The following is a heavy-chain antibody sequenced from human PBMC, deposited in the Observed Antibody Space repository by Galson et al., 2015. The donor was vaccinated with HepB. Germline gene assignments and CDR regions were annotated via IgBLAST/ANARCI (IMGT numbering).Heavy chain of an antibody. J-gene: IGHJ4*02. V-gene: IGHV1-8*01. Sequence: SVKVSCKASGYTFTSYDINWVRQATGQGLEWMGWMNPNSGNTGYAQKFQGWVTMTRDTSISTAYMELSRLRSDDTAVYYCARAPEKGPFDYWGQGTLVTVSS. CDR1: GYTFTSYD. CDR2: MNPNSGNT. CDR3: ARAPEKGPFDY.